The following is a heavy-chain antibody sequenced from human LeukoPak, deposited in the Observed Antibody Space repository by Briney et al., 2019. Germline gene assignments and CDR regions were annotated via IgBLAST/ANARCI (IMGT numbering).Heavy chain of an antibody. D-gene: IGHD3-22*01. CDR2: IYSGGST. CDR3: ARNYYDSSGYYHLAY. Sequence: PGGSLRLSCAASGFTVSSNYMSWVRQAPGKGLEWVSVIYSGGSTYYADSVKGRFTISRDNAKNSLYLQMNSLRAEDTAVYYCARNYYDSSGYYHLAYWGQGTLVTVSS. J-gene: IGHJ4*02. CDR1: GFTVSSNY. V-gene: IGHV3-66*01.